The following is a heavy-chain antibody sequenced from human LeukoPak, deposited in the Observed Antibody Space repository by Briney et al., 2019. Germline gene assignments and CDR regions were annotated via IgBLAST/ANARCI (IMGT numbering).Heavy chain of an antibody. CDR3: AKDWANGDYIDH. CDR2: VSYDGTNE. J-gene: IGHJ4*02. D-gene: IGHD2-8*01. CDR1: GFTFSDYG. V-gene: IGHV3-30*18. Sequence: GRSLRLSCAASGFTFSDYGMHWVRQAPGKGLEWVAVVSYDGTNEKYADPVKGRFTISRDNSKNALSLQMNSLRADDTAVYYCAKDWANGDYIDHWGQGTLVTVSS.